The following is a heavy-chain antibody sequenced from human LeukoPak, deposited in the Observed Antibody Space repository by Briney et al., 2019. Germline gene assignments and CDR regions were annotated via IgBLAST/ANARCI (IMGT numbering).Heavy chain of an antibody. CDR3: ARGAAPTMAANSPDY. D-gene: IGHD1-26*01. V-gene: IGHV1-46*01. CDR1: GYSFTSYY. Sequence: ASAKDSCKASGYSFTSYYIHCVPHTPEQGLEWMGIIKPRGGSTSYAQTFQGRVTMTTDMSTSTHYMELSILRSENTPVYYCARGAAPTMAANSPDYWGQGTLVTVSS. CDR2: IKPRGGST. J-gene: IGHJ4*02.